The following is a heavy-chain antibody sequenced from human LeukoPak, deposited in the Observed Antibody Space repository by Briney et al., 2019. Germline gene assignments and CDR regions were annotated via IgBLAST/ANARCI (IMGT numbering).Heavy chain of an antibody. Sequence: GGSLRLSCAASGFTFSHFWMSWVRQAPGKGLEWVAYIKKTGSETYYVDSVKGRFTITRDNTRSSLFLQMYSLRAEDTAVYFCAREDGYCSGGNCYSYFDSWGQGPLVTVSS. CDR3: AREDGYCSGGNCYSYFDS. CDR1: GFTFSHFW. CDR2: IKKTGSET. V-gene: IGHV3-7*01. D-gene: IGHD2-15*01. J-gene: IGHJ4*02.